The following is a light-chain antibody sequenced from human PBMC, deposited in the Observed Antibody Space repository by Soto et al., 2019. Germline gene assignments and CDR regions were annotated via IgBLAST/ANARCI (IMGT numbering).Light chain of an antibody. J-gene: IGLJ2*01. CDR1: SSNIGSNY. V-gene: IGLV1-47*01. CDR3: AAWDDSLSGVV. CDR2: RNS. Sequence: QSALTQPPSASGTPGQRVTISCSRSSSNIGSNYVYWYQQLPGTVPQLLIYRNSERPSGVPDRFSGSKSGTSASLAISGLRSEDEADYYCAAWDDSLSGVVFGGGTKVTVL.